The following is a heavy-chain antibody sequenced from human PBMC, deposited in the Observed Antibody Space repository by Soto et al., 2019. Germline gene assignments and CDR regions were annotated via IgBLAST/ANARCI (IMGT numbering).Heavy chain of an antibody. Sequence: GASVKVSCKASGYTFTSYYMHWVRQAPGQGLEWMGIINPSGGSTGYAQKFQGRVTMTRDASTSTVYMELSSLRSEDTAVYYCATKVLRFLEWSMDVWGQGTTVTVSS. CDR3: ATKVLRFLEWSMDV. J-gene: IGHJ6*02. CDR2: INPSGGST. V-gene: IGHV1-46*01. CDR1: GYTFTSYY. D-gene: IGHD3-3*01.